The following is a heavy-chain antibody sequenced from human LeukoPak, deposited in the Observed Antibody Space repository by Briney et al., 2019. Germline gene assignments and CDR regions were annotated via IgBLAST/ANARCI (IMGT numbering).Heavy chain of an antibody. Sequence: PSETLSLTCAVYGGSFSGYYWSWIRQPLGKGLEWIGEINHSGSTNYNPSLKSRVTISVDTSKNQFSLKLSSVTAADTAVYYCARGRKLWLRYYFDYWGQGTLVTVSS. CDR3: ARGRKLWLRYYFDY. D-gene: IGHD3-10*01. CDR1: GGSFSGYY. J-gene: IGHJ4*02. CDR2: INHSGST. V-gene: IGHV4-34*01.